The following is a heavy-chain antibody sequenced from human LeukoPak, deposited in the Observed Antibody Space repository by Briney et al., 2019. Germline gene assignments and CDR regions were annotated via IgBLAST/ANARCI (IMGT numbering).Heavy chain of an antibody. Sequence: GGSLTLSCAGSGFTFSSYAMSWVRQAPGQGLEWVSVISDSGDYTSYADSVRGRFTISRDNSRNTLYLQMISLRPEDTAVYYCAKDTSIGKYCTNGVCSPFDYWGQGTLVTVTS. J-gene: IGHJ4*02. CDR1: GFTFSSYA. CDR2: ISDSGDYT. CDR3: AKDTSIGKYCTNGVCSPFDY. D-gene: IGHD2-8*01. V-gene: IGHV3-23*01.